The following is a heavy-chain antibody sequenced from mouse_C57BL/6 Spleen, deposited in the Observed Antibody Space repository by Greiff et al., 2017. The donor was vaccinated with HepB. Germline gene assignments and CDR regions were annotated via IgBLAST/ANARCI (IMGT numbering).Heavy chain of an antibody. V-gene: IGHV1-52*01. CDR2: IDPSDSET. CDR3: ASEGLTGTYWYFDV. J-gene: IGHJ1*03. Sequence: QVQLQQPGAELVRPGSSVKLSCKASGYTFTSYWMHWVKQRPIQGLEWIGNIDPSDSETHYNQKFKDKATLTVDKSSSTAYMQLSSLTSEDSAVYYCASEGLTGTYWYFDVWGTGTTVTVSS. D-gene: IGHD4-1*01. CDR1: GYTFTSYW.